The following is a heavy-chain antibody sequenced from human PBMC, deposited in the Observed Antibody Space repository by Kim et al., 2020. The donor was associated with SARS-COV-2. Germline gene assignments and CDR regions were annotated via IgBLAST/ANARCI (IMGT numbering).Heavy chain of an antibody. J-gene: IGHJ5*01. Sequence: GGSLRLSCAASGFTFNNFGMHWVRQAPGKGLEWVAVISYDGSNKYYADSVKGRFTISRDNSKNTLYLQMNSLRAEDTAVYYCAKDLLLYWSSTGWYGRVNSSGAGTLVT. CDR3: AKDLLLYWSSTGWYGRVNS. CDR2: ISYDGSNK. CDR1: GFTFNNFG. D-gene: IGHD2-2*01. V-gene: IGHV3-30*18.